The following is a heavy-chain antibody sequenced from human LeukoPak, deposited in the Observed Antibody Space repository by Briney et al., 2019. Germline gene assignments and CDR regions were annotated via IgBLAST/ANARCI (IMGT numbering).Heavy chain of an antibody. J-gene: IGHJ4*02. V-gene: IGHV4-59*01. CDR1: RRSLSSYY. CDR2: LYYSGNT. D-gene: IGHD5-24*01. Sequence: KPSETLSLTCTVSRRSLSSYYWSWIRQPPGQGLEWIGYLYYSGNTNYNPSLKSRVTISVDTSKKQFSLKLSSVTAADTAVYYCARVYGYNLYYFDYWGQGTLVTVSS. CDR3: ARVYGYNLYYFDY.